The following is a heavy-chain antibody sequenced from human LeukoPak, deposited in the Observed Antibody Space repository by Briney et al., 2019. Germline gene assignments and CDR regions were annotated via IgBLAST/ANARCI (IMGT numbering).Heavy chain of an antibody. J-gene: IGHJ4*02. D-gene: IGHD5-24*01. V-gene: IGHV1-46*01. Sequence: ASVKVSCKASGYTFTSYYMHWVRQALGQGLEWMGIINPSGGSTSYAQKFQGRVTMTRDTSTSTVYMELSSLRSEDTAVYYCARDRGRWLQLYYFDYWGQGTLVTVSS. CDR3: ARDRGRWLQLYYFDY. CDR2: INPSGGST. CDR1: GYTFTSYY.